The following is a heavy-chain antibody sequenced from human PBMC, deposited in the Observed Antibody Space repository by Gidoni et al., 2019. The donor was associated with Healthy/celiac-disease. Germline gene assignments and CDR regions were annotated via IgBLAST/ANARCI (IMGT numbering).Heavy chain of an antibody. V-gene: IGHV3-73*01. Sequence: EVQLVESGGGLDQPGGSLKLSCAASGFTFSGSAMHWVRQASGKGLEWVGRIRSKANSYATAYAASVKGRFTISRDDSKNTAYLQMNSLKTEDTAVYYCTRRVGAPTTNYDYGMDVWGQGTTVTVSS. CDR2: IRSKANSYAT. J-gene: IGHJ6*02. CDR1: GFTFSGSA. CDR3: TRRVGAPTTNYDYGMDV. D-gene: IGHD1-26*01.